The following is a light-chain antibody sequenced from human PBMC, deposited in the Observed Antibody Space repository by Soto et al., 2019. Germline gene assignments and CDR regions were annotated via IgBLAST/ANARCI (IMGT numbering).Light chain of an antibody. CDR3: QQCYSSPRT. CDR2: AAS. J-gene: IGKJ1*01. Sequence: DILLTQSPSSLSSSVGDRVTITCRASQSVSSYLVWYQQRPGQAPRLLIYAASSRASGVPARFSGSGSGTEFTLTISSLQPEDFATYYCQQCYSSPRTFGQGTKVDI. V-gene: IGKV1-39*01. CDR1: QSVSSY.